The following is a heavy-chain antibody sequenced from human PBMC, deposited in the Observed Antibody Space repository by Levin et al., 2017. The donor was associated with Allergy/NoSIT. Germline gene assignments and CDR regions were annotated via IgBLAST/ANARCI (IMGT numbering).Heavy chain of an antibody. D-gene: IGHD3-3*01. CDR1: GFTFSSYG. Sequence: GGSLRLSCAASGFTFSSYGMHWVRQAPGKGLEWVAVISYDGSNKYYADSVKGRFTISRDNSKNTLYLQMNSLRAEDTAVYYCAKDRGSITIFGVVNVYYYGMDVWGQGTTVTVSS. J-gene: IGHJ6*02. V-gene: IGHV3-30*18. CDR2: ISYDGSNK. CDR3: AKDRGSITIFGVVNVYYYGMDV.